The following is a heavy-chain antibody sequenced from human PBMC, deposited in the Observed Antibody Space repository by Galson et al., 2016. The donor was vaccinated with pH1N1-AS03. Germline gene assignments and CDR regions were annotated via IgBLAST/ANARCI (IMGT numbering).Heavy chain of an antibody. Sequence: SLRLSCAASGFTFSIYAMNWVRQTPGKGPQWIASITGSGGSTNYAGSVKGRFTISRDNSKNTLYLQMNSLRAEDAAVYYCAKDLRGCYDFGVVDYWGQGTLFSVSS. CDR1: GFTFSIYA. CDR2: ITGSGGST. D-gene: IGHD3-3*01. V-gene: IGHV3-23*01. J-gene: IGHJ4*02. CDR3: AKDLRGCYDFGVVDY.